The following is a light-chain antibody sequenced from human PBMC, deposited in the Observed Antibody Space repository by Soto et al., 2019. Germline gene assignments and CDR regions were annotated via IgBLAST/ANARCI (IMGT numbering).Light chain of an antibody. CDR3: QPYNNWPLT. CDR1: QGIGDT. Sequence: EVVMTQSPATLSVSPGEGVTLSCRASQGIGDTLAWYQHKPGQTPILLIYDTSTRACGVPARFSRSRSGPGFTRAVISLQSEDFAIYYCQPYNNWPLTFCGGTKLESK. CDR2: DTS. V-gene: IGKV3-15*01. J-gene: IGKJ4*01.